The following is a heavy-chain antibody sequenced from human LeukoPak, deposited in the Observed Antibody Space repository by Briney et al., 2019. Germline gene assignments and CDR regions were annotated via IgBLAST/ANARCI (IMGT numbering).Heavy chain of an antibody. Sequence: PSETLSLTCAVYGGPFSGYYWSWFRQPPGKGPEWIGEVNHSGSANNNPSLDSRVTMSVDLSKNQFSLNLSYETAADTAVYYCARLRSSGYCGGGSCYWADLWGPGTLVSVSS. CDR3: ARLRSSGYCGGGSCYWADL. D-gene: IGHD2-15*01. CDR1: GGPFSGYY. J-gene: IGHJ1*01. CDR2: VNHSGSA. V-gene: IGHV4-34*01.